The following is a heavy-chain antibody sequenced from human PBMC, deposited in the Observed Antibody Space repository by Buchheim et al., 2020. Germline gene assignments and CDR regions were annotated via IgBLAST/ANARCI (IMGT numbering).Heavy chain of an antibody. CDR1: GFSFDDHG. J-gene: IGHJ4*02. CDR3: AREIGWD. CDR2: INGNANST. Sequence: VQLVESGGGVVQPGRSLRLSCVVSGFSFDDHGMSWVRQAPGRGLEWVASINGNANSTGYADSVKGRFTISRDNAKNSLYLQMNSLRPDDTAFYYCAREIGWDWGQGTL. V-gene: IGHV3-20*04. D-gene: IGHD1-26*01.